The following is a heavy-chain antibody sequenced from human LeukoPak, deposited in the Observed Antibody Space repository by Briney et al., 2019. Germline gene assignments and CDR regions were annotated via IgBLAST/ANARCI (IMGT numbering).Heavy chain of an antibody. Sequence: GGSLRLSCVVSGFTFSNNWMSWVRQAPGKGLEWVANIKYDGSGKYYADSVKGRFTISRDDAKNSLYLEMNRLRVEDTAVYYCARDLFSGSYQEDFWGQGTLVTVSS. V-gene: IGHV3-7*01. D-gene: IGHD1-26*01. CDR2: IKYDGSGK. J-gene: IGHJ4*02. CDR3: ARDLFSGSYQEDF. CDR1: GFTFSNNW.